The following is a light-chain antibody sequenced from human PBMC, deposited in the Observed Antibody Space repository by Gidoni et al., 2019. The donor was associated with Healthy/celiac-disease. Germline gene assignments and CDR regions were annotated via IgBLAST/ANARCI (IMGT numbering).Light chain of an antibody. CDR1: SSDVGSYNL. J-gene: IGLJ2*01. Sequence: QSALTQPSSVSGSPGHSITISCTGTSSDVGSYNLVSWYQQHPGKAPKLMIYAGSKRPSGVSNRFSGSKSGNTASLTISGLQAEDEADYYCCSYAGSSTFVVFGGGTKLTVL. CDR3: CSYAGSSTFVV. V-gene: IGLV2-23*03. CDR2: AGS.